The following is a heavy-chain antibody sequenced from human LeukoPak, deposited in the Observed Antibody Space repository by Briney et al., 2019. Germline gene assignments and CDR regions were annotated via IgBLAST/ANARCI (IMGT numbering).Heavy chain of an antibody. J-gene: IGHJ4*02. Sequence: GGSLRLSCAASGFTFSSYAMSWVRQAPGKGLEWVSSISASGGSTFYADSVKGRFTISRDNSKNTVYLQMNSLRAEDTAVYYCAKSRTTVMSLDQWGQGTLVTVSS. CDR1: GFTFSSYA. CDR2: ISASGGST. CDR3: AKSRTTVMSLDQ. D-gene: IGHD4-11*01. V-gene: IGHV3-23*01.